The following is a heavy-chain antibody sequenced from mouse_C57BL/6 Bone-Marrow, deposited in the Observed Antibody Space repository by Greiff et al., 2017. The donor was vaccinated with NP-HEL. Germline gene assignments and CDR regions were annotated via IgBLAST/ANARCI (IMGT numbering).Heavy chain of an antibody. Sequence: VQLQQSGPELVKPGASVKISCKASGYAFSSSWMNWVKQRPGKGLEWIGRIYPGDGDTNYNGKFKGKATLTADKSSSTAYMQLSSLTSEDSAVYFCARSFYYDLDYWGQGTTLTVSS. D-gene: IGHD2-4*01. CDR1: GYAFSSSW. CDR2: IYPGDGDT. V-gene: IGHV1-82*01. J-gene: IGHJ2*01. CDR3: ARSFYYDLDY.